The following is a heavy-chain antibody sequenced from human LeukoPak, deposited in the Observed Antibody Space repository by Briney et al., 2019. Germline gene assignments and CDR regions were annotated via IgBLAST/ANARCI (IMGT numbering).Heavy chain of an antibody. V-gene: IGHV3-53*01. CDR2: ISGGDNT. CDR1: GLTVSRNY. D-gene: IGHD5-24*01. Sequence: RPGGSLRLSCAASGLTVSRNYMSWVRQAPGRGLEWVSIISGGDNTFYAASVRGRFTVSRDKSKNTLYLQMNSLRVEDTAVYYCASRDRGYYFGMDVWGQGTTVTVSS. J-gene: IGHJ6*02. CDR3: ASRDRGYYFGMDV.